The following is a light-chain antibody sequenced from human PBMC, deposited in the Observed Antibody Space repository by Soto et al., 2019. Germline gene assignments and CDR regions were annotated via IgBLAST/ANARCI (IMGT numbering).Light chain of an antibody. CDR3: LQDYKYPLT. J-gene: IGKJ1*01. Sequence: AIQMTQSPSSLSASVGDRVTITCRASEGIRNDLGRYQQKPGKAPILLIYAASSLQTGVPSRFSGSGYGTDFILTISSLQPEDFATYFCLQDYKYPLTFGQWTKVEIK. CDR2: AAS. V-gene: IGKV1-6*01. CDR1: EGIRND.